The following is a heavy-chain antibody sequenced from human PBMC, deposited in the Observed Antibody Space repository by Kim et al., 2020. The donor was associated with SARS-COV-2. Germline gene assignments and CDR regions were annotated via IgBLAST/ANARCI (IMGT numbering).Heavy chain of an antibody. V-gene: IGHV1-46*01. CDR3: ASDRAAAGNEGMDV. Sequence: AQKFQGRVTMTRDTSTSTVYMELSSLRSEDTAVYYCASDRAAAGNEGMDVWGQGTTVTVSS. J-gene: IGHJ6*02. D-gene: IGHD6-13*01.